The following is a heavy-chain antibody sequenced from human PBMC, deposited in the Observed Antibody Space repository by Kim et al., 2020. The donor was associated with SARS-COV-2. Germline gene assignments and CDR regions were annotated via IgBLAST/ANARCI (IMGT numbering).Heavy chain of an antibody. CDR3: AKPSANYYYYGMDV. Sequence: ADSVKGRFTISRDNSKNTLYLQMNSLRAEDTAVYYCAKPSANYYYYGMDVWGQGTTVTVSS. J-gene: IGHJ6*02. V-gene: IGHV3-30*02.